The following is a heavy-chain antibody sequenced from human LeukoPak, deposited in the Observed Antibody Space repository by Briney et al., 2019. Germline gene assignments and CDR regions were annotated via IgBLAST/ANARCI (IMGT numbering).Heavy chain of an antibody. J-gene: IGHJ4*02. V-gene: IGHV5-51*01. CDR3: TRPHAGYSYGLDY. Sequence: GESLKISCKGSGYSFTSYWIGWVRQMPGKGLEWMGIIYPGDSDTRYSPSFQGQDTISADKSISTAYLQWSSLKASDTAMYYCTRPHAGYSYGLDYWGQGTLVTVSS. CDR2: IYPGDSDT. D-gene: IGHD5-18*01. CDR1: GYSFTSYW.